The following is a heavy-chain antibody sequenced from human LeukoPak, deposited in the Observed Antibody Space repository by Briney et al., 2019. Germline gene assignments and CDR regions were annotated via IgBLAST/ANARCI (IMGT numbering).Heavy chain of an antibody. V-gene: IGHV1-3*01. CDR2: INAGNGNT. CDR1: GYTFTSYA. CDR3: ARDPITMVRGVPIDY. Sequence: ASVKVFCKASGYTFTSYAMHWVRQAPGQRLEWMGWINAGNGNTKYSQKFQGRVTITRDTSASTAYMELSSLRSEDTAVYYCARDPITMVRGVPIDYWGQGTLVTVSS. D-gene: IGHD3-10*01. J-gene: IGHJ4*02.